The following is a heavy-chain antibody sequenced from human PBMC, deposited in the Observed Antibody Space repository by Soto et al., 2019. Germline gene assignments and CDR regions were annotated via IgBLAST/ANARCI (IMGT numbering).Heavy chain of an antibody. CDR2: IYYSGST. Sequence: SETLSLTCTVSGGSISTYYWSWIRQPPGKGLEWIGYIYYSGSTNYNPSLKSRVTISVDTSKNQFSLKLSSVTAADTAVYYCARVHRRDDFCSGWYYYYGMDVWGQGTTVTVSS. CDR3: ARVHRRDDFCSGWYYYYGMDV. V-gene: IGHV4-59*01. D-gene: IGHD3-3*01. CDR1: GGSISTYY. J-gene: IGHJ6*02.